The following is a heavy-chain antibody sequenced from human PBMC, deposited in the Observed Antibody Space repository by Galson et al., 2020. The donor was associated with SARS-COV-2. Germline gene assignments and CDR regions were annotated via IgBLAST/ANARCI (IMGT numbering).Heavy chain of an antibody. J-gene: IGHJ4*02. CDR2: VSGYNGNT. V-gene: IGHV1-18*01. Sequence: ASVKVSCKASRYSFTSYGMSWVRQAHGQGLEWIGWVSGYNGNTDYAQNVQGRVTMSADTSTSTVYMELWSLRSDDTAVYYCARSGKRYCSGGTCYFDYWGQGTLLTVSS. D-gene: IGHD2-15*01. CDR3: ARSGKRYCSGGTCYFDY. CDR1: RYSFTSYG.